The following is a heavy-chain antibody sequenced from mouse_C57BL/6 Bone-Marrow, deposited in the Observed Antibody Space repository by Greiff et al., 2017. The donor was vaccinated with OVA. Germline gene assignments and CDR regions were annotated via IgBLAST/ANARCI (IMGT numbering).Heavy chain of an antibody. V-gene: IGHV5-4*01. J-gene: IGHJ1*03. CDR3: ARLLLYFDG. CDR1: GFTFSSYA. Sequence: VQRVQSGAGLVRPGGSLTLSCAASGFTFSSYAMSWVRQTPEKGLEWVATISDGGSDTYYTDNVKGRFTISRDNATNSLYLQMRRLKSEDTAMYYCARLLLYFDGWGTGTTVTGSS. D-gene: IGHD2-12*01. CDR2: ISDGGSDT.